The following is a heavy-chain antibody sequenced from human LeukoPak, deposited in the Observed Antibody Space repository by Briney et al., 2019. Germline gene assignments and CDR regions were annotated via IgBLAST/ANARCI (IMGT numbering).Heavy chain of an antibody. CDR3: ARDGPLRGPYSGSYRLFDY. D-gene: IGHD1-26*01. V-gene: IGHV3-33*01. J-gene: IGHJ4*02. CDR1: GFTFSSYG. Sequence: PGGSLRLSCAASGFTFSSYGMHWVRQAPGKGLEWVAVIWYDGSNKYYADSVKGRFTISRDNSKNTLYLQMNSLRAEDTAVYYCARDGPLRGPYSGSYRLFDYWGQGTLVTVSS. CDR2: IWYDGSNK.